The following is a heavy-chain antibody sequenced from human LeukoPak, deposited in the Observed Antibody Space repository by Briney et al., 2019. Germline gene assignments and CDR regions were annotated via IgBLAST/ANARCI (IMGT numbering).Heavy chain of an antibody. J-gene: IGHJ4*02. CDR3: ARGRPTYDFWSGYYADF. Sequence: SETLSLTCAVYGGPFSGYYWSWIRQPPGKGLEWTGEINHSGSTNYNPSLKSRVTISVDTSKKQFSLRLNSVTAADTAVYYCARGRPTYDFWSGYYADFWSQGTPVTVSS. V-gene: IGHV4-34*01. CDR1: GGPFSGYY. CDR2: INHSGST. D-gene: IGHD3-3*01.